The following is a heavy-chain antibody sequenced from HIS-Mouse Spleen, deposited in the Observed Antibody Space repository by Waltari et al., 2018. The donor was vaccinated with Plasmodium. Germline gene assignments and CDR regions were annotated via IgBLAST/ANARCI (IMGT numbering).Heavy chain of an antibody. CDR3: ARSIAATVTFYFDY. V-gene: IGHV4-31*03. J-gene: IGHJ4*02. CDR2: IYYSGST. Sequence: QVQLQESGPGLVKPSQTLSLTCTVPGGSISSGGYYWSWNRQHPGKGLEWIGYIYYSGSTYYNPSLKSRVTISVDTSKNQFSLKLSSVTAADTAVYYCARSIAATVTFYFDYWGQGTLVTVSS. CDR1: GGSISSGGYY. D-gene: IGHD6-13*01.